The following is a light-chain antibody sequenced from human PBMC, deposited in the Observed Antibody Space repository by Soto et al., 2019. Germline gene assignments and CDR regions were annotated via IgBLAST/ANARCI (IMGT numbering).Light chain of an antibody. CDR1: QSISSW. Sequence: DIPLTQSPSTLSASVGDRVTITCRASQSISSWLAWYQQKPGKAPKLLIYKASSLESGVPSRFSGSGSGTEFTLTISSLQADDSATYYCQQYNRFPTFGEGTKVEIK. CDR2: KAS. CDR3: QQYNRFPT. V-gene: IGKV1-5*03. J-gene: IGKJ1*01.